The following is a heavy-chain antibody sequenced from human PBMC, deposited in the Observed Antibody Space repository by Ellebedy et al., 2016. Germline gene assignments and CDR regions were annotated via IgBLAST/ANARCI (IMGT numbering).Heavy chain of an antibody. J-gene: IGHJ4*02. CDR3: SRRQTLDDY. V-gene: IGHV3-49*03. Sequence: GESLKISCTASGFTFGDYAMSWFRQAPGKGLEWLGFIRNEVSGGTTEYAAAVKGRFTISRDDSKGIAYLQMNSLKTEDTAVYYCSRRQTLDDYWGQGTLVTVSS. CDR1: GFTFGDYA. D-gene: IGHD1-1*01. CDR2: IRNEVSGGTT.